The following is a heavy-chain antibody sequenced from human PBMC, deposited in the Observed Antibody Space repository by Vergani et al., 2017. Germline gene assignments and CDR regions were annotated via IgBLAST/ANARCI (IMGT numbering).Heavy chain of an antibody. CDR1: GGSISSSNW. V-gene: IGHV4-4*02. J-gene: IGHJ2*01. D-gene: IGHD2-2*01. Sequence: QVQLQESGPGLVKPSGTLSLTCAVSGGSISSSNWWSWVRQPPGKGLEWIGEIYHSGTNNYNPSLKSRVTLSVDKSKNQFSLKLSSVTAADTAVDYCARFIVVPAATTSYWYFELWGRGTLVTVSS. CDR3: ARFIVVPAATTSYWYFEL. CDR2: IYHSGTN.